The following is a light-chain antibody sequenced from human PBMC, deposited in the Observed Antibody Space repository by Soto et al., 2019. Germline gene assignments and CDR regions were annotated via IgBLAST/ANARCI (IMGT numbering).Light chain of an antibody. Sequence: DIVMTQTPLSSPVTLGQPASISCRSSQSLVYSDGNTYLSWLQQRPGQPPRLLVYQISNRFPGVPDRFSGSGAGTEFTLKISRVEAEDVGVYYCMQATQFPRTFGQGTKVEIK. V-gene: IGKV2-24*01. CDR3: MQATQFPRT. CDR1: QSLVYSDGNTY. J-gene: IGKJ1*01. CDR2: QIS.